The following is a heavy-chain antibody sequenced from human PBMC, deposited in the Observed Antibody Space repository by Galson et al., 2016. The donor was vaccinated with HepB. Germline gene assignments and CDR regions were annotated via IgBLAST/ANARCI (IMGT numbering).Heavy chain of an antibody. CDR2: ISFDGRKQ. CDR3: ARDYSYGTTWPFFDK. D-gene: IGHD1-14*01. Sequence: SLRLSCAVSGFTFSGFDMHWVRQAPGKGPEWVARISFDGRKQDYTSSVKGRFTISSENSGNTLYLQMHNLRAEDTAVYFCARDYSYGTTWPFFDKSGQGTLVTVSS. J-gene: IGHJ4*02. CDR1: GFTFSGFD. V-gene: IGHV3-30*03.